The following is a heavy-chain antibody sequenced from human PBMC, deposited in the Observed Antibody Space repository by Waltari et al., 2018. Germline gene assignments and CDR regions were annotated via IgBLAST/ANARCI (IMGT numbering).Heavy chain of an antibody. CDR1: DYSISSGYY. Sequence: QVQLQESGPALVRPSETPSRTCVVSDYSISSGYYWGGVRQAPGKGLEWIANIYHEGNTYYNPSLKSRVAISMDTSENQFSLKLRSVTATDTAVYYCARLALGYCTSPRCRQNESWGQGTLVTVSS. J-gene: IGHJ5*02. CDR2: IYHEGNT. CDR3: ARLALGYCTSPRCRQNES. D-gene: IGHD2-8*01. V-gene: IGHV4-38-2*01.